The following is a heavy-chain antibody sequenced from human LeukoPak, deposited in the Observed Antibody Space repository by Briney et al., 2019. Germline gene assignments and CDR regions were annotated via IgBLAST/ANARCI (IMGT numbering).Heavy chain of an antibody. J-gene: IGHJ4*02. Sequence: GGSLRLSCTPSGFTFRTSGMHWVRQAPGKGLEWVGFIQQVGTEIYSADSVRGRFTFSRENFKSTVYLQMNSLRVEDSAVYYCARESGATKIGQLLNYWGQGTLVSVSS. D-gene: IGHD3-10*01. CDR3: ARESGATKIGQLLNY. CDR2: IQQVGTEI. V-gene: IGHV3-30*02. CDR1: GFTFRTSG.